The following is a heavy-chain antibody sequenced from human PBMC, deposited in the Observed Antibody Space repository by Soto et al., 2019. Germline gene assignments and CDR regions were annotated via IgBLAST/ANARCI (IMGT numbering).Heavy chain of an antibody. J-gene: IGHJ6*02. CDR3: ARGVDYYYGLDV. V-gene: IGHV1-18*01. CDR1: GYTFTSYG. CDR2: ISDVNGQT. Sequence: QVQLVQSGDEVKKRGASVEVSCRASGYTFTSYGVSWVRQAPGQGPEWMGWISDVNGQTNYIHKVQGRVTLTTEASTSTAYMDLNSLRADDTAVYYCARGVDYYYGLDVWRQGTTVTVSS.